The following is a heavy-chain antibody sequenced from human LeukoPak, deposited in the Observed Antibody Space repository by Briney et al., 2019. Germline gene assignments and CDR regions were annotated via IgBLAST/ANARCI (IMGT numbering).Heavy chain of an antibody. CDR2: IIPIFGTA. CDR1: GGTFSSYA. Sequence: SVKVSCKASGGTFSSYAISWVRQAPGQGLEWMGGIIPIFGTANYAQKFQGRVTITTDESTSTAYMELSSLRSEDTAVYYCARKVVPAAALSPFAPWGQGTLVTVSS. CDR3: ARKVVPAAALSPFAP. J-gene: IGHJ5*02. V-gene: IGHV1-69*05. D-gene: IGHD2-2*01.